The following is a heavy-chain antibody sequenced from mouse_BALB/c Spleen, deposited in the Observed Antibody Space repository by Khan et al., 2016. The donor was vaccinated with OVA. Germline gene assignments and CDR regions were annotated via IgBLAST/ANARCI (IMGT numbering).Heavy chain of an antibody. J-gene: IGHJ3*01. CDR1: GYTFTTYW. CDR3: TRRGLDGIFAY. CDR2: IDPSTGYT. D-gene: IGHD2-1*01. Sequence: VQLQQSGAELAKPGASVKMSCKASGYTFTTYWMHWVKQRPGQGLEWIGYIDPSTGYTDYNQKFKDKASLTTDKSSSTAYMQLSSLTSEDSAVYYCTRRGLDGIFAYWGHGTLVTVSA. V-gene: IGHV1-7*01.